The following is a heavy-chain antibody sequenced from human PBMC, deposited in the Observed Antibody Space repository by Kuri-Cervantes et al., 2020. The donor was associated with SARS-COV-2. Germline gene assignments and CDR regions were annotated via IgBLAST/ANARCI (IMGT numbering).Heavy chain of an antibody. V-gene: IGHV4-34*01. J-gene: IGHJ4*02. D-gene: IGHD3-22*01. CDR3: ARGPWMYYYDSSGYPPFDY. CDR1: GGSFSGYY. CDR2: INHSGGT. Sequence: SQTLSLTCAVYGGSFSGYYWSRIRQPPGKGLEWIGEINHSGGTNYNPSLKSRVTISVGTSKNQFSLKLSSVTAADTAVYYCARGPWMYYYDSSGYPPFDYWGQGTLVTVSS.